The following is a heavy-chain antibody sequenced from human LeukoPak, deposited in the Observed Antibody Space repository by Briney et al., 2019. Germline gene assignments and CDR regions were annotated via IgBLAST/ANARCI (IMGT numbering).Heavy chain of an antibody. CDR3: ARFHPDIVVVPAAMNWFDP. J-gene: IGHJ5*02. CDR2: VYYTGRT. Sequence: SETLSLTCTVSGGSISSYYWSWSRQPPGKGLEWIGYVYYTGRTNYNPSLKSRVTISVDTSKKQFSLKLSSVTAADTAVYYCARFHPDIVVVPAAMNWFDPWGQGTLVAVSS. D-gene: IGHD2-2*01. CDR1: GGSISSYY. V-gene: IGHV4-59*12.